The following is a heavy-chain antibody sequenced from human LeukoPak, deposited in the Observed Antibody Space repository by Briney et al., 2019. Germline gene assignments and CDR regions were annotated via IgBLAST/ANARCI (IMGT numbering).Heavy chain of an antibody. CDR1: GFTFDDYA. J-gene: IGHJ4*02. Sequence: PGGSLRLSCAASGFTFDDYAMHWVRQAPGEGLEWVSLISWDGGSTYYADSVKGRFTISRDNSKNSLYLQMNSLRAEDTALYYCAKIAAAGIFSHIDYWGQGTLVTVSS. CDR2: ISWDGGST. V-gene: IGHV3-43D*03. CDR3: AKIAAAGIFSHIDY. D-gene: IGHD6-13*01.